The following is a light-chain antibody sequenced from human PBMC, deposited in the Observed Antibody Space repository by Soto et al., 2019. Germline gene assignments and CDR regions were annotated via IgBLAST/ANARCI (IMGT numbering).Light chain of an antibody. Sequence: SPLSCKSSQTVLYYANNKNYLAWYQRKPGQPPKLLISWASTRESGVPDRFSGSGSVTDFNLTISSLQVEDVAVYYCHQYFSAPYSFGQGTKVEVQ. CDR3: HQYFSAPYS. CDR1: QTVLYYANNKNY. J-gene: IGKJ2*01. CDR2: WAS. V-gene: IGKV4-1*01.